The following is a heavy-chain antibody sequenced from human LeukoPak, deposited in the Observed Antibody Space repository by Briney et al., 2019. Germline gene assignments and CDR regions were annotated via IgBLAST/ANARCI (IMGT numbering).Heavy chain of an antibody. CDR2: SYSGGSR. Sequence: GGSLRLSCAASGFTVSTDHMSWVRHAPGTGLEWVAVSYSGGSRSYAESVKGRFTISRDNSQNTLYLQMNSLRAEDTAVYYCARVWELSFDYWRQGTLVTVSS. CDR1: GFTVSTDH. J-gene: IGHJ4*02. D-gene: IGHD1-26*01. CDR3: ARVWELSFDY. V-gene: IGHV3-53*01.